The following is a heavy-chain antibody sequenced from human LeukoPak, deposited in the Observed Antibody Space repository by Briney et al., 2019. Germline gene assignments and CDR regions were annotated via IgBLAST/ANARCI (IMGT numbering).Heavy chain of an antibody. CDR2: IYYSGST. J-gene: IGHJ4*02. CDR1: GGSVSSGSYY. V-gene: IGHV4-61*01. CDR3: ARGVVVVVAATLAEFDY. Sequence: SETLSLTCTVSGGSVSSGSYYWSWIRQPPGKGLEWIGYIYYSGSTNYNPSLKSRVAISVDTSKNQFSLKLSSVTAADTAVYYCARGVVVVVAATLAEFDYWGQGTLVTVSS. D-gene: IGHD2-15*01.